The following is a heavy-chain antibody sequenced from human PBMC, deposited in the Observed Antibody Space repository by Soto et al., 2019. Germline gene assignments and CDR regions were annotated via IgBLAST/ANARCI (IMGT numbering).Heavy chain of an antibody. CDR1: GFTFSSYG. Sequence: QVQLVESGGGVVQPGRSLRLSCAASGFTFSSYGMHWVRQAPGKGLEWVALIWYDGSNEYYVDSVKGRFTISRDNSKNTLFLQMNSLRAEDTAMYYCAREEYSSGTGYLQHRGQGTLVTVSS. D-gene: IGHD6-19*01. J-gene: IGHJ1*01. V-gene: IGHV3-33*01. CDR3: AREEYSSGTGYLQH. CDR2: IWYDGSNE.